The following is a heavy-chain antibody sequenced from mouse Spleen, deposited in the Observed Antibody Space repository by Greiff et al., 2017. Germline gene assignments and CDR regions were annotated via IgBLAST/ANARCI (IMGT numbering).Heavy chain of an antibody. V-gene: IGHV1-42*01. D-gene: IGHD2-4*01. J-gene: IGHJ3*01. CDR3: ARRIYYDYSWFAY. Sequence: VQLQQSGPELVKPGASVKISCKASGYSFTGYYMNWVKQSPEKSLEWIGEINPSTGGTTYNQKFKAKATLTVDKSSSTAYMQLKSLTSEDSAVYYCARRIYYDYSWFAYWGQGTLVTVSA. CDR2: INPSTGGT. CDR1: GYSFTGYY.